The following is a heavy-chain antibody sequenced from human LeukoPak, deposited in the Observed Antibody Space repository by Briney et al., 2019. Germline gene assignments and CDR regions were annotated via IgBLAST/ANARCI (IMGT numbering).Heavy chain of an antibody. J-gene: IGHJ4*02. CDR3: ARDRGYCSGGSCYASGFDY. Sequence: GGSLRLSCAVSGFTVSSNYMSWVRQAPGKGLEWVSVIYSGGSTYYADSVKGRFTISRDNSKNTLYLQMISLRAEDTAVYYCARDRGYCSGGSCYASGFDYWGQGTLVTVSS. CDR2: IYSGGST. V-gene: IGHV3-53*05. CDR1: GFTVSSNY. D-gene: IGHD2-15*01.